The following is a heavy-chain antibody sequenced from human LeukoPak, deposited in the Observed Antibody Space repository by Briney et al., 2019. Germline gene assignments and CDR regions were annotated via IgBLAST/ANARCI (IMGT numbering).Heavy chain of an antibody. CDR1: GGSISRYY. J-gene: IGHJ4*02. Sequence: SETLSLTCTVSGGSISRYYWNWIRQPPGERLEWIGWIHYSGTTAYNPSLESRVTMSVDTSKNHISLKMTSVTAADTATYYCARWGYFDSSGYFVVDYWGQGALVTVSS. CDR2: IHYSGTT. CDR3: ARWGYFDSSGYFVVDY. D-gene: IGHD3-22*01. V-gene: IGHV4-59*01.